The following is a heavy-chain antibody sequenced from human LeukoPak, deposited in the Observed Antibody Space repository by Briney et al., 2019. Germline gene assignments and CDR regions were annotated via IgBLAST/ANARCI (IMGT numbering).Heavy chain of an antibody. CDR2: IYWNDDK. Sequence: SGPTLVKPTQPLTLTCTFSGFSLITSGVGVGWVRQPPGKALEWLALIYWNDDKRYSPSLRSRLTLNKDTSKNQVVLTMTNMDPLDTATYYCARRPKEIWGSYDNWGQGILVTVSS. V-gene: IGHV2-5*01. CDR3: ARRPKEIWGSYDN. J-gene: IGHJ4*02. CDR1: GFSLITSGVG. D-gene: IGHD3-16*01.